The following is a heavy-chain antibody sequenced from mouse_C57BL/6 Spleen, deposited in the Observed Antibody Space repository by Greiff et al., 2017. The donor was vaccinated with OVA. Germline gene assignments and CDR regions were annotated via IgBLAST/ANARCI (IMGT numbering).Heavy chain of an antibody. D-gene: IGHD2-5*01. CDR2: IHPNSGST. V-gene: IGHV1-64*01. J-gene: IGHJ1*03. CDR3: ARRYSNYWYFDV. CDR1: GYTFTSYW. Sequence: QVQLQQTGAGLVNHRSSVKLSCKASGYTFTSYWMHWVKQRPGQGLEWIGMIHPNSGSTNYNEKFKSKATLTVDKSSSTAYMQLSSLTSEDSAVYYCARRYSNYWYFDVWGTGTTVTVSS.